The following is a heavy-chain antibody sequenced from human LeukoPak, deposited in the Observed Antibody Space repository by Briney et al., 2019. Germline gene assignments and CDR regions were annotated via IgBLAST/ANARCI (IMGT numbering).Heavy chain of an antibody. CDR2: INTGNGNT. CDR1: GYTFTNYA. Sequence: ASVKVSCKASGYTFTNYAIHWVRQAPGQRLEWMGWINTGNGNTKYSQNFQGRVTITADESTSTAYMELSSLRSEDTAVYYCARSNDYSNHISVTWGQEPWSPSPQ. V-gene: IGHV1-3*04. J-gene: IGHJ5*01. D-gene: IGHD4-11*01. CDR3: ARSNDYSNHISVT.